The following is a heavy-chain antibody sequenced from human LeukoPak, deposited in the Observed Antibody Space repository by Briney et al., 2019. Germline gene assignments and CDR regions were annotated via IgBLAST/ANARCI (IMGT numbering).Heavy chain of an antibody. CDR2: IYTSGST. D-gene: IGHD6-13*01. CDR1: GGSINSYY. CDR3: ARAQSSSWYIDC. J-gene: IGHJ4*02. Sequence: SETLSLTCTVSGGSINSYYWSWIRQPAGKGLKWIGRIYTSGSTDYNPSLKSRVTMSVDTSKNQFSLKLTSVTAADTAVYYCARAQSSSWYIDCWGQGTLVTVSS. V-gene: IGHV4-4*07.